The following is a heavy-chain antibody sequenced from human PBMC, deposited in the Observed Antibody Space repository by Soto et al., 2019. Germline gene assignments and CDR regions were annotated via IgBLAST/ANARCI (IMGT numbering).Heavy chain of an antibody. CDR3: ARREAYCGGDCYYDY. CDR1: GGTFSSYT. D-gene: IGHD2-21*02. CDR2: IIPILGIA. Sequence: QVPLVQSGAEVKKPGSSVKVSCKASGGTFSSYTISWVRQAPGQGLEWMGRIIPILGIANYAQKFQGRVTITADKSTSTAYMELSSLRSEDTAVYYCARREAYCGGDCYYDYWGQGTLVTVSS. V-gene: IGHV1-69*02. J-gene: IGHJ4*02.